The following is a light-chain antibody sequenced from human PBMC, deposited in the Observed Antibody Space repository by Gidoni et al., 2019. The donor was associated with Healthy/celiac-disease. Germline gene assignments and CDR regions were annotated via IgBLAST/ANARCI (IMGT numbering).Light chain of an antibody. V-gene: IGKV3-15*01. Sequence: EIVMTQSPATLSVSPGERATLSCRASQSVSSNLAWHQQKPGQAPRLLIYGASTRATGIPDKFSGRGSGTEFTLTISSLQSEDCAVYYCQQYNNWPSWTFGQGTRVEIK. CDR3: QQYNNWPSWT. CDR2: GAS. CDR1: QSVSSN. J-gene: IGKJ1*01.